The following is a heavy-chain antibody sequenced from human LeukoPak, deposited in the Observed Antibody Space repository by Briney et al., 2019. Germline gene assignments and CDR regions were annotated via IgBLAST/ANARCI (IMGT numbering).Heavy chain of an antibody. Sequence: PGGSLRLSCAASGFTFDDYAMHWVRQAPGKGLEWVSGISWNSGSIGYADSVKGRFTISRDNAKNSLYLQMNSLRAEDTALYYCAKDAHGGAADHNWFDPWGQGTLVTVSS. CDR3: AKDAHGGAADHNWFDP. D-gene: IGHD6-13*01. CDR2: ISWNSGSI. CDR1: GFTFDDYA. J-gene: IGHJ5*02. V-gene: IGHV3-9*01.